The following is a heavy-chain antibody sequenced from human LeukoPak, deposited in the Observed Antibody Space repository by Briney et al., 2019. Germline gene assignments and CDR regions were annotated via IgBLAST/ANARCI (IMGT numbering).Heavy chain of an antibody. D-gene: IGHD4-17*01. CDR2: INHSGST. CDR1: GGSFSGYY. Sequence: SETLSLTCAVCGGSFSGYYWSWIRQPPGKGLEWIGEINHSGSTNYNPSLKSRVTISVDTSKNQFSLKLSSVTAADTAVYYCARAYGDRTNDAFDIWGQGTMVTVSS. J-gene: IGHJ3*02. V-gene: IGHV4-34*01. CDR3: ARAYGDRTNDAFDI.